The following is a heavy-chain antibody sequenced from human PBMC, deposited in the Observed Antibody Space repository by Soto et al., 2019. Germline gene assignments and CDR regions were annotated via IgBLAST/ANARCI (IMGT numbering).Heavy chain of an antibody. CDR3: ARASYGSGSDDYYYYYGMDV. CDR2: INAGNGNT. Sequence: ASVKVSCKASGYTFTSYAMHWVRQAPGQRLEWMGWINAGNGNTKYSQKFQGRATITRDTSASTAYMELRAEDTALYYCARASYGSGSDDYYYYYGMDVWGQGTTVTVSS. CDR1: GYTFTSYA. D-gene: IGHD3-10*01. V-gene: IGHV1-3*01. J-gene: IGHJ6*02.